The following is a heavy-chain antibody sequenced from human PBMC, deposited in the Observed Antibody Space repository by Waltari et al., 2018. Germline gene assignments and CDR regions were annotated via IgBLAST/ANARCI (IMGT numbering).Heavy chain of an antibody. Sequence: QVQLVQSENEVRKPGASVRISCKASGYTFDTYGISWMRQAPGQALEWVGWISTYTHSTDYAEKCQGRGTMTTDKSTATVYLDLRSLGSDDSAVYFCARDRDYSSGAPPAFWGQGTQVTVSS. V-gene: IGHV1-18*01. J-gene: IGHJ4*02. D-gene: IGHD2-15*01. CDR3: ARDRDYSSGAPPAF. CDR1: GYTFDTYG. CDR2: ISTYTHST.